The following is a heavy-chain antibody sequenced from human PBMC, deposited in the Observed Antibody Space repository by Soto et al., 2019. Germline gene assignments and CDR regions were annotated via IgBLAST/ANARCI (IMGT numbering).Heavy chain of an antibody. CDR2: IYYSGST. D-gene: IGHD2-2*01. CDR3: ARHGIVVVPAAILLPNYYYYYMDV. J-gene: IGHJ6*03. V-gene: IGHV4-59*08. Sequence: SETLPLTCPVADGSISSFSWSWIRQHPGKGLEWIGYIYYSGSTNYNPSLKSRVTISVDTSKNQFSLKLSSVTAADTAVYYCARHGIVVVPAAILLPNYYYYYMDVWGKGTTVTVSS. CDR1: DGSISSFS.